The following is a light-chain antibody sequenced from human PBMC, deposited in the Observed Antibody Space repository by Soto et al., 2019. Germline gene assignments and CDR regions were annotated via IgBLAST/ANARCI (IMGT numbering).Light chain of an antibody. CDR2: GAS. Sequence: EIVLTQSPGTLSLSPGGSPPLASRASQRVSNNYLAWYQQQPGQAPRLIIYGASTRATGIPDRVSGSGSGTDFTLTISSLEPEDVAVYYCQQYGKLPITFGQGTRLEIK. J-gene: IGKJ5*01. V-gene: IGKV3-20*01. CDR3: QQYGKLPIT. CDR1: QRVSNNY.